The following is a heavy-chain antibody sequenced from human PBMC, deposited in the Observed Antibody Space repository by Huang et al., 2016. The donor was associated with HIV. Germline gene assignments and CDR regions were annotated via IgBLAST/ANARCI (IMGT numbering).Heavy chain of an antibody. CDR2: LGPKQGET. V-gene: IGHV1-24*01. Sequence: QVQLVQSGAEVKKSGASVKVSCKVSGYTLTELSIHWVRQAPGKGLEWMGGLGPKQGETNYAQNCQGRITMTGYTSTDTAYMELNRLRSEDTAGYYCATGFDTYYDIWGQGTMVIASS. CDR1: GYTLTELS. CDR3: ATGFDTYYDI. D-gene: IGHD2-21*01. J-gene: IGHJ3*02.